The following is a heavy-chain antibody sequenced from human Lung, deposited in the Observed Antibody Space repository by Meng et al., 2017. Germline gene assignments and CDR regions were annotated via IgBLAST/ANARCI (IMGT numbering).Heavy chain of an antibody. V-gene: IGHV7-4-1*02. CDR1: GYTFTSYA. CDR2: INTNTGNP. J-gene: IGHJ2*01. CDR3: ASGWFGELFGYFDL. D-gene: IGHD3-10*01. Sequence: QVLLVQSWSELKKPGASVKVSCKASGYTFTSYAMNWVRQAPGQGLEWMGWINTNTGNPTYAQGFTGRFVFSLDTSVSTAYLQISSLKAEDTAVYYCASGWFGELFGYFDLWGRGTLVTVSS.